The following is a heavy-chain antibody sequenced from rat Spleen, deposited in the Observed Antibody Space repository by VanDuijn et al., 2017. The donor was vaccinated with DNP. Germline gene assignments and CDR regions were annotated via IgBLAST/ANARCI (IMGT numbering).Heavy chain of an antibody. J-gene: IGHJ2*01. D-gene: IGHD1-11*01. CDR3: ARDAGGPFDY. Sequence: EVQLVASGGGLVQPGRSLKLSCAASGFTFSNYGMHWIRQAPTKGLEWVASITTNGGTTYYRDSVKGRFTISRDNAKNTLQLQMNNLRSEDTATYYCARDAGGPFDYWGQGVMVTVSS. CDR2: ITTNGGTT. CDR1: GFTFSNYG. V-gene: IGHV5-19*01.